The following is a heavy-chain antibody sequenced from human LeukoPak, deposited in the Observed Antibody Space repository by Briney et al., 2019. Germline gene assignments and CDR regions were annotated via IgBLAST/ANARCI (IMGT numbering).Heavy chain of an antibody. D-gene: IGHD3-3*01. CDR3: AILIAPLGAIGFGVVIGSPRAFDI. CDR1: GGTFSSYA. CDR2: IIPIFGTA. Sequence: GASVKVSCKASGGTFSSYAISWVRQAPGQGLEWMGGIIPIFGTANYAQKFQGRVTITADKSTGTAYMELSSLRSEDTAVYYCAILIAPLGAIGFGVVIGSPRAFDIWGQGTMVTVSS. V-gene: IGHV1-69*06. J-gene: IGHJ3*02.